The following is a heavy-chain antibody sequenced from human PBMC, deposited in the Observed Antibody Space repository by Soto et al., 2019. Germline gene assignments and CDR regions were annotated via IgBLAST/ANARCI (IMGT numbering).Heavy chain of an antibody. J-gene: IGHJ4*02. CDR2: IFYSGTT. V-gene: IGHV4-59*08. Sequence: QVQLQESGPGLVKPSETLSLTCTISGGSISSHYWTWIRQPPGKGLEWIGYIFYSGTTTYNPSLKSRVTISLDTSKKHFSLRLSSVTAADTAVYSCATNSGTYSFDYWGQGTLVTVSS. CDR1: GGSISSHY. D-gene: IGHD1-26*01. CDR3: ATNSGTYSFDY.